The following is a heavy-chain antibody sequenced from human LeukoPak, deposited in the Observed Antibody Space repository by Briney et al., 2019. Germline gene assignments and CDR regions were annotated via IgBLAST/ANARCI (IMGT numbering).Heavy chain of an antibody. CDR2: ISEGGNNK. D-gene: IGHD6-13*01. CDR1: GFTFDSYA. Sequence: GGSLRLSCEASGFTFDSYAIHWVRQAPGKGLDWVAVISEGGNNKYHADSVKGRFTISRDNSKNTVYLQMNSRRAEDTAVYYCGRDYWYLPDYWGQGTLVTVSS. V-gene: IGHV3-30-3*01. CDR3: GRDYWYLPDY. J-gene: IGHJ4*02.